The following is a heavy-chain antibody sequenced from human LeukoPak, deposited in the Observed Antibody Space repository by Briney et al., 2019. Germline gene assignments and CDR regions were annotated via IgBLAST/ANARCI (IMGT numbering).Heavy chain of an antibody. Sequence: PSETLSLTCTVSGGSISSYYWSWIRQPPGKGLEGSGYIYYSGSTNYNPSLKSQVTISLDTSKNQFSLKLDSVTAADTAMYYCARSFSPNYYDLLDYWGQGTLVTVSS. CDR3: ARSFSPNYYDLLDY. J-gene: IGHJ4*02. CDR1: GGSISSYY. D-gene: IGHD3-22*01. CDR2: IYYSGST. V-gene: IGHV4-59*01.